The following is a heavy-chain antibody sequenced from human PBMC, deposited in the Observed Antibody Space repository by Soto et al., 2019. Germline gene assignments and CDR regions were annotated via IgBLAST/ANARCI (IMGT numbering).Heavy chain of an antibody. Sequence: SETLSLTCAVYGGSFSGYYWSWIRQPPGKGLEWIGEINHSGSTNYNPSLKSRVTISVDTSKNQFSLKLSSVTAADTAVYYCAGQLLISPKDRDYWGQGTLVTVSS. V-gene: IGHV4-34*01. CDR1: GGSFSGYY. D-gene: IGHD2-2*01. CDR3: AGQLLISPKDRDY. CDR2: INHSGST. J-gene: IGHJ4*02.